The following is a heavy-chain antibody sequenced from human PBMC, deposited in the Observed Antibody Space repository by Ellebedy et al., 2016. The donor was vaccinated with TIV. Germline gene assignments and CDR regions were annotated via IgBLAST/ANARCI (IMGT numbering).Heavy chain of an antibody. CDR2: ISGSGRST. J-gene: IGHJ4*02. Sequence: GGSLRLXXAASGFIFTNYAMSWVRQAPGKGLEWVSEISGSGRSTYYARSVRGRFTISRDNSNYNLYLEMNSLRAEDTAVYYCARGDHYGSGSYYFFDYWGQGTLVTVSS. D-gene: IGHD3-10*01. CDR3: ARGDHYGSGSYYFFDY. V-gene: IGHV3-23*01. CDR1: GFIFTNYA.